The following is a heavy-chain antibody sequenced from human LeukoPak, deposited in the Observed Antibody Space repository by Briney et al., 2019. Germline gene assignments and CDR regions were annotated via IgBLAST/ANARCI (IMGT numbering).Heavy chain of an antibody. J-gene: IGHJ4*02. V-gene: IGHV4-59*08. D-gene: IGHD3-22*01. CDR3: ARHDSSGYYYSFDY. Sequence: PSETLSLTCTVSGGSISSYYWSWIRQPPGKGLEWIGYIYYSGSTNYNPSLKSRVTISVDTSKNQFSLKLSSVTAADTAVYYCARHDSSGYYYSFDYWGQGTLVTVSS. CDR1: GGSISSYY. CDR2: IYYSGST.